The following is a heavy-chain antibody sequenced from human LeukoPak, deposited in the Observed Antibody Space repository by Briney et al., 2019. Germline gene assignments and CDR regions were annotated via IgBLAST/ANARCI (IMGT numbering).Heavy chain of an antibody. CDR3: ARDLVGGIWSAGF. V-gene: IGHV1-2*06. D-gene: IGHD3-3*01. CDR2: INPNSGET. Sequence: ASVKVSCRTSGFTFTGYYVHWIRQAPGQGLEWMGRINPNSGETIYTERFQGRVTMTRDTSISTAYTELSSLRSDDTAVYYCARDLVGGIWSAGFWGQGSLVTVSS. CDR1: GFTFTGYY. J-gene: IGHJ4*02.